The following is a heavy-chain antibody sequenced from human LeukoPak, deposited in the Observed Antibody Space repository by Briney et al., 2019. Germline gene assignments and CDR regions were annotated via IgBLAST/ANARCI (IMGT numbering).Heavy chain of an antibody. CDR3: ASTPPYYYGSGAPDDWYFDL. V-gene: IGHV3-48*03. CDR2: ISSSGSTI. D-gene: IGHD3-10*01. CDR1: GFTFSRYW. J-gene: IGHJ2*01. Sequence: GGSLRLSCAASGFTFSRYWMTWVRQAPGKGLEWVSYISSSGSTIYYADSVKGRFTISRDNAKNSLYLQMNSLRAEDTAVYYCASTPPYYYGSGAPDDWYFDLWGRGTLVTVSS.